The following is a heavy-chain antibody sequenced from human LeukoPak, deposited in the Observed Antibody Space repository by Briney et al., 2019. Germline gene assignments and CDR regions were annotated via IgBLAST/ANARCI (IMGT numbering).Heavy chain of an antibody. Sequence: PSETLSLTCTVSGGSISSGGYYWSWIRQHPGKGLEWIGYIYYSGSTYYNPSLKSRVTISVDTSKNQFSLKLSSVTAADTAVYYCARVSWELLRYGFDYWGQGTLVTVSS. D-gene: IGHD1-26*01. J-gene: IGHJ4*02. V-gene: IGHV4-31*03. CDR1: GGSISSGGYY. CDR3: ARVSWELLRYGFDY. CDR2: IYYSGST.